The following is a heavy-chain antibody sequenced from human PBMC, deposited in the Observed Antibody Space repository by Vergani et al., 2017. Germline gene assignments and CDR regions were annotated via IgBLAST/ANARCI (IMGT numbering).Heavy chain of an antibody. Sequence: EVQLVESGGGLVQPGGSLRLSCAASGFTFSRYAMSWVRQAPGRGLEGVSAISGSGGSTYYADSVKGRFTISRDNSKNTLYLQVNSLRAEDTAVYYCAKASDTAAAGTSDYWGQGTLVTVSS. D-gene: IGHD6-13*01. CDR1: GFTFSRYA. J-gene: IGHJ4*02. V-gene: IGHV3-23*04. CDR2: ISGSGGST. CDR3: AKASDTAAAGTSDY.